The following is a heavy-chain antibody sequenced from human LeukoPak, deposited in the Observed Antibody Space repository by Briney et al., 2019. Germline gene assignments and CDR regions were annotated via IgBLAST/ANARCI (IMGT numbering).Heavy chain of an antibody. D-gene: IGHD6-13*01. V-gene: IGHV3-23*01. J-gene: IGHJ4*02. Sequence: GGSLRLSCAASGFTLSSYAMTWVRQATERGLEWVSSVDGGGGGTYYADSVKGRFTISRDNSKDTLYLQMNGLRAEDTAVYFCAKQSAGSAAWYSLHYDFWGQGTLVTVSS. CDR2: VDGGGGGT. CDR1: GFTLSSYA. CDR3: AKQSAGSAAWYSLHYDF.